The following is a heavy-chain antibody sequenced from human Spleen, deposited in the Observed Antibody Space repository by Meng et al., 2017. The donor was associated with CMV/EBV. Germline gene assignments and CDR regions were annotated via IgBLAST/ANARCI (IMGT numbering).Heavy chain of an antibody. CDR3: AVSPIRGVSSYYFDY. CDR1: GYTFTSYD. CDR2: MNPNRGNT. D-gene: IGHD3-10*01. V-gene: IGHV1-8*01. Sequence: ASVKVSCKASGYTFTSYDINWVRQATGKGLEWRGWMNPNRGNTGYAQKFQGRVTMTRNTSISTAYMELSSLRSADTAVYYCAVSPIRGVSSYYFDYWGQGTLVTVSS. J-gene: IGHJ4*02.